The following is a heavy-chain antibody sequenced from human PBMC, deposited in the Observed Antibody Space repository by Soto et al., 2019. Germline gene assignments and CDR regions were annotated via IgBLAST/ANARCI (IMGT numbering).Heavy chain of an antibody. J-gene: IGHJ4*02. CDR3: ARDGGYGSGSYRFDY. Sequence: QVQLQESGPGLVTPSQTLSLTCTVSGGSISSGGYYWSWVRQHPGKGLEWIGYIYYSGSTSYNPSLESRVTISIDTSKNQFSLKLSSVAGADTAVYYCARDGGYGSGSYRFDYWGQGTLVTVSS. CDR2: IYYSGST. CDR1: GGSISSGGYY. D-gene: IGHD3-10*01. V-gene: IGHV4-31*03.